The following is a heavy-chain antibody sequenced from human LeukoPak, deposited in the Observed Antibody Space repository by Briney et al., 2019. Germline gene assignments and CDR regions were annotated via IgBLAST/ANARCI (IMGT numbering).Heavy chain of an antibody. D-gene: IGHD7-27*01. CDR2: INPDRGST. CDR3: ARDPPTGEFD. Sequence: ASVKVSCKASGHIFAGHYIHWVRQAPGQRLQWMGRINPDRGSTNSVQSFQGRVTMTWETSITTAYMELSSLNFDDTAVYYCARDPPTGEFDWGQGTLVTVSS. CDR1: GHIFAGHY. V-gene: IGHV1-2*06. J-gene: IGHJ4*02.